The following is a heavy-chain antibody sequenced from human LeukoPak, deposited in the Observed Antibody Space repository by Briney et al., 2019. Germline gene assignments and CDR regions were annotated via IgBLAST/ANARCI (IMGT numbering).Heavy chain of an antibody. CDR1: GGTFSSYD. CDR2: IIPSIGTA. J-gene: IGHJ4*02. Sequence: SVKVSCKASGGTFSSYDITWVRQAPGQGVEWMGGIIPSIGTANYAQKFQGRVTFTTDQSTSTAYMELRSLRSEDTAVYYCARGGPATVLYFDYWGQGTLVTVSS. D-gene: IGHD4-17*01. CDR3: ARGGPATVLYFDY. V-gene: IGHV1-69*05.